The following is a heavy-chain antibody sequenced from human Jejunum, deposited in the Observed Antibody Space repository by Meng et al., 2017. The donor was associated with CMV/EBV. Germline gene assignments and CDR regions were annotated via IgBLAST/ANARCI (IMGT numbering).Heavy chain of an antibody. CDR1: SPTYD. V-gene: IGHV4-39*07. CDR3: ARDRVRYSDDYYYYGMDV. J-gene: IGHJ6*02. D-gene: IGHD3-9*01. Sequence: SPTYDWGWIRQPTGKGLEWIGSIYYGGSTIYNPSLKSRVIISVDTSKNQFSLSLSSVTAADTAVYYCARDRVRYSDDYYYYGMDVWGQGTTVTVSS. CDR2: IYYGGST.